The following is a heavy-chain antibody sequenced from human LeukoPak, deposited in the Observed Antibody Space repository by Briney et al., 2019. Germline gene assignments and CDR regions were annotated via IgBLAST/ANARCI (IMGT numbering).Heavy chain of an antibody. Sequence: PSETLSLTCTVSGGSISTGSYYRGWIRQPPGKGLEWIGSIYYSGSTYCNPSLMSRVTISVDTSKNQFSLKLSSLTAADTAVYYCARDPYSSSWYYYGMDVWGQGTTVTVSS. D-gene: IGHD6-13*01. CDR3: ARDPYSSSWYYYGMDV. J-gene: IGHJ6*02. CDR1: GGSISTGSYY. V-gene: IGHV4-39*07. CDR2: IYYSGST.